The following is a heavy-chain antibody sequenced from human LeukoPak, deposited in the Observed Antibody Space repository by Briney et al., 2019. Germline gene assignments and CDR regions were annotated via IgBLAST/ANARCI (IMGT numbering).Heavy chain of an antibody. V-gene: IGHV3-11*06. CDR3: ARVGRRVAVAGNAFDI. CDR2: ISSSSSYT. D-gene: IGHD6-19*01. CDR1: GFTFSDYY. Sequence: GGSLRLSRAASGFTFSDYYMSWIRQAPGKGLEWVSYISSSSSYTNYADSVKGRFTISRDNAKNSLYLQMNSLRAEDTAVYYCARVGRRVAVAGNAFDIWGQGTMVTVSS. J-gene: IGHJ3*02.